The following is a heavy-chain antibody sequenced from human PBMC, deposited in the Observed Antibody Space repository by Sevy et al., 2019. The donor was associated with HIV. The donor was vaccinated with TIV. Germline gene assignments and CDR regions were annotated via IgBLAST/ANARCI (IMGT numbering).Heavy chain of an antibody. V-gene: IGHV4-61*01. J-gene: IGHJ3*02. CDR2: IYYTGST. CDR1: GGSVSSASYY. D-gene: IGHD3-22*01. Sequence: SETLSLTCTVSGGSVSSASYYWSWIRQSPGKGLEWIGYIYYTGSTNYNPSLKSRVTISLDVSKNQFSLKLGSVTAADTAVYYCARELSITQSFESSGYYQNEAFDIWGQGTMVTVSS. CDR3: ARELSITQSFESSGYYQNEAFDI.